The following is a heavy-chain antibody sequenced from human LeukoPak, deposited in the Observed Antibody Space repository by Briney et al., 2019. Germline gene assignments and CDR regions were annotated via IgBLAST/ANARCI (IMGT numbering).Heavy chain of an antibody. CDR2: IYYGGNT. Sequence: SETLSLTCSASGGSIGSFYWSWIRQPPGEGLEWIGYIYYGGNTNYNPSLKSRVTISVDTSKDQFSLKVSSVTGADTAVYYCARGRVDTVLAHWGQGTLVTVSS. CDR3: ARGRVDTVLAH. D-gene: IGHD5-18*01. J-gene: IGHJ4*02. V-gene: IGHV4-59*01. CDR1: GGSIGSFY.